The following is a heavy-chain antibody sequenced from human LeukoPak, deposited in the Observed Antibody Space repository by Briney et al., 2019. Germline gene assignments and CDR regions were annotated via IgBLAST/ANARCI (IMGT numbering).Heavy chain of an antibody. V-gene: IGHV4-59*01. CDR1: GGSISGYY. CDR3: ARGEWDLLFDY. D-gene: IGHD1-26*01. J-gene: IGHJ4*02. CDR2: IFYSGST. Sequence: ASETLSLTCTVSGGSISGYYWSWIRQPPGKGLEWIGYIFYSGSTNYNPSLKSRVTISVDTSKNQFSLMLSSVTAADTAVYYCARGEWDLLFDYWGQGTLVTVSS.